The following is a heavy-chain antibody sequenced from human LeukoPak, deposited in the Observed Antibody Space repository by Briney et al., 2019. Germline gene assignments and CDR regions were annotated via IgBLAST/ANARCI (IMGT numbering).Heavy chain of an antibody. CDR2: IYTSGST. V-gene: IGHV4-61*02. CDR1: GGSISSGSYY. D-gene: IGHD3-22*01. J-gene: IGHJ4*02. Sequence: KSSETLSLTCTVSGGSISSGSYYWSWIRQPAGKGLEWIGRIYTSGSTNYNPSLKSRVTISVDTSKNLFSLKLSSVTAADTAVYYCARVITDYYDSSGYSDYFDYWGQGTLVTVSS. CDR3: ARVITDYYDSSGYSDYFDY.